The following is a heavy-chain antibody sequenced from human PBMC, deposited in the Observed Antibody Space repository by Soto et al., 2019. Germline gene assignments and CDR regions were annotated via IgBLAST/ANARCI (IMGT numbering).Heavy chain of an antibody. V-gene: IGHV4-39*01. CDR1: GGSISSSSYY. J-gene: IGHJ5*02. Sequence: PSETLSLTCTVSGGSISSSSYYWGWIRQPPGKGLEWIGSIYYSGSTYYNPSLKSRVTISVETSKNQFSLKLSTVTAADTAVYYCARPVGSTSSFNWFDPWGEGTLVTV. D-gene: IGHD3-10*01. CDR2: IYYSGST. CDR3: ARPVGSTSSFNWFDP.